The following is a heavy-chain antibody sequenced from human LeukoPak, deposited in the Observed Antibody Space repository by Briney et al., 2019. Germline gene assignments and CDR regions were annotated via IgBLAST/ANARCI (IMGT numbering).Heavy chain of an antibody. V-gene: IGHV3-23*01. J-gene: IGHJ4*02. CDR3: AKDVSEDYRVWGSYRSDS. Sequence: PGGSLRLSCAASGFTFSSYAMSWVRQAPGKGLEWVSAISGSGGSTYYADSVKGRFTISRDNSKNTLYLQMNSLRAEDTAMYYCAKDVSEDYRVWGSYRSDSWGQGTLVTVSS. CDR2: ISGSGGST. CDR1: GFTFSSYA. D-gene: IGHD3-16*02.